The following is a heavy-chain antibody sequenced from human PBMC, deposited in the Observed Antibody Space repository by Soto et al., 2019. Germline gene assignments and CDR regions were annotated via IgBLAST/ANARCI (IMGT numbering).Heavy chain of an antibody. Sequence: PSDTLSLTGAVCVGSFSGYYWSWIRQPPGKGLEWIGEINHSGSTNYNPSLKSRVTISVDTSKNQFSLKLSSFTAADTPVYYCARISIAAAGTRRYYYGMEHWGPRPPVTDCS. J-gene: IGHJ6*02. D-gene: IGHD6-13*01. CDR1: VGSFSGYY. CDR2: INHSGST. CDR3: ARISIAAAGTRRYYYGMEH. V-gene: IGHV4-34*01.